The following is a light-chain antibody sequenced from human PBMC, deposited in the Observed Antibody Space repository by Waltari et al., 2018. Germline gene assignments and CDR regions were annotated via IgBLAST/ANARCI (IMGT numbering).Light chain of an antibody. J-gene: IGLJ2*01. CDR3: NSRDTSGGRRHVV. V-gene: IGLV3-19*01. Sequence: SSELTQDPAVSVALGQTVRITCQGDSLSDSYATWYQQKPGQAPVLVIHGENKRPSANPDRFSGANSGNTASLTITGAQAEYWADDFCNSRDTSGGRRHVVFGGGTKLTVL. CDR2: GEN. CDR1: SLSDSY.